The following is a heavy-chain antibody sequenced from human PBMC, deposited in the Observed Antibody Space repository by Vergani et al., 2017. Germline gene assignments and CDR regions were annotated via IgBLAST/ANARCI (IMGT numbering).Heavy chain of an antibody. J-gene: IGHJ3*02. D-gene: IGHD6-6*01. CDR1: GFSLSTSGWG. Sequence: QITLQESGPTLVKPTQTLPLTCTFSGFSLSTSGWGVGWLRQPPGKARDWLELIYWDDNKRYSPSLKSRLTITKDTSKNQVVLTMTNMDPVDTATYYCAHSIAARRGDAFDIWGQGTMVTVSS. V-gene: IGHV2-5*02. CDR3: AHSIAARRGDAFDI. CDR2: IYWDDNK.